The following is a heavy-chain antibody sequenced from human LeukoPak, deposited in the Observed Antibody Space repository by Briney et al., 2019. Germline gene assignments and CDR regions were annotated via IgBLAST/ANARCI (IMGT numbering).Heavy chain of an antibody. CDR1: GGSISSYY. J-gene: IGHJ5*02. Sequence: PSETPSLTCTVSGGSISSYYWSWIRQPPGKGLEWIGYIYYSGSTNYNPSLKSRVTISVDTSKNQFSLKLSSVTAADTAVYYCARHNPTGTGTNWWFDPWGQGTLVTVSS. V-gene: IGHV4-59*08. CDR2: IYYSGST. CDR3: ARHNPTGTGTNWWFDP. D-gene: IGHD1-7*01.